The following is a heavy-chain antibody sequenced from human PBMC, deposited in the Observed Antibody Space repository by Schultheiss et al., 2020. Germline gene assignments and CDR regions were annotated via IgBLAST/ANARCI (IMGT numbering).Heavy chain of an antibody. CDR2: ISSSSSTI. J-gene: IGHJ4*02. CDR1: GFTFSSHS. V-gene: IGHV3-48*01. D-gene: IGHD4-17*01. CDR3: ARDYGKGPPYYFDY. Sequence: GESLKISCAASGFTFSSHSMNWVRQAPGKGLEWVSYISSSSSTIYYADSVKGRFTISRDNAKNSLYLQMNSLRAEDTAVYYCARDYGKGPPYYFDYWGQGTLVTVSS.